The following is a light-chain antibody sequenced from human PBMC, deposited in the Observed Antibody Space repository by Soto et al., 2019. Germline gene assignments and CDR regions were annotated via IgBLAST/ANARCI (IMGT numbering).Light chain of an antibody. CDR1: NIGVKS. V-gene: IGLV3-21*02. Sequence: SYELTQPPSVSLAPGQTARITCGGRNIGVKSVHWYQQKPGQAPVLIVFDDSDRPSGIPGRFSGSNSGNTATLTISRVEAGDEADYYCQVWDSSSDHWVFGGGTKLTVL. CDR2: DDS. CDR3: QVWDSSSDHWV. J-gene: IGLJ3*02.